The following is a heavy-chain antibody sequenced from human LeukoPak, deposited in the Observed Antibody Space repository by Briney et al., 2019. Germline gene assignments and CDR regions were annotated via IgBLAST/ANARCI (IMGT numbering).Heavy chain of an antibody. J-gene: IGHJ4*02. CDR2: ISSNGGST. CDR3: ARGMVRGVSSPSFDY. Sequence: GGSLRLSCAASGFTFSSYAMHWVRQAPGKGLEYVSAISSNGGSTYCANSVKGRFTISRDNSKNTLYLQMGSLRAEDMAVYYCARGMVRGVSSPSFDYWGQGTLVTVSS. V-gene: IGHV3-64*01. CDR1: GFTFSSYA. D-gene: IGHD3-10*01.